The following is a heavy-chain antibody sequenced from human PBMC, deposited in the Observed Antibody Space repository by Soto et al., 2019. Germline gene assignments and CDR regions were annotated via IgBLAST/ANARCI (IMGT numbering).Heavy chain of an antibody. Sequence: QVQLQESGPGLVKPSETLSLTCSVSGGSISSYYWSWIRQPPGKGLEWIGYIYYSGSTKYNPSLKSRIPIAXXTXKXXSPLQLSSVTAADTAVYYCARGRSDYDYYYYGLDVWGQGTTVTVSS. V-gene: IGHV4-59*08. D-gene: IGHD4-17*01. J-gene: IGHJ6*02. CDR3: ARGRSDYDYYYYGLDV. CDR2: IYYSGST. CDR1: GGSISSYY.